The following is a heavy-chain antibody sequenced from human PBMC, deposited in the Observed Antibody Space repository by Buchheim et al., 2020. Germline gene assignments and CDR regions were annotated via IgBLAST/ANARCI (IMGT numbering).Heavy chain of an antibody. J-gene: IGHJ2*01. CDR3: ARENWYFDL. CDR1: GGSISGGGYY. V-gene: IGHV4-31*03. Sequence: QVQLQESGPGLVKPSQPLSHTCTVSGGSISGGGYYWSWIRQHPGKGGEWLGYIYYSGSPYYNPSLKSRVTISVDPSQNQFYLNLSSVTAADTAVYDCARENWYFDLWGRGTL. CDR2: IYYSGSP.